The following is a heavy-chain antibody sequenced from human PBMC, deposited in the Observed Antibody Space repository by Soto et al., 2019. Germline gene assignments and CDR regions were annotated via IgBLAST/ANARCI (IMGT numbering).Heavy chain of an antibody. CDR3: ERKIFGTTYFNY. D-gene: IGHD1-7*01. J-gene: IGHJ4*02. CDR2: IRGGGSPI. CDR1: GFTFSTHE. V-gene: IGHV3-48*03. Sequence: HPGGSLRLSCAASGFTFSTHEMNWVRQAPGKGLEWLSYIRGGGSPIYYADSVRGRFTISRDNAKNSLYLQMNSLRAEATAIYYSERKIFGTTYFNYWGQGALVTVSS.